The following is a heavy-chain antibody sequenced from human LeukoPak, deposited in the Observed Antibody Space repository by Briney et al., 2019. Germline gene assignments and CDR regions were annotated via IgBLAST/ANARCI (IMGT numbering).Heavy chain of an antibody. V-gene: IGHV1-18*01. J-gene: IGHJ4*02. CDR1: GYTFTSYG. Sequence: ASVKVSCKTSGYTFTSYGISWVRQAPGQGLEWMGWISTYNGNTDYAQNLQGRVTMTKDTSTSTAYMELRSLRSDDTAVYYRARDPPRIAVAGTGDYWGQGTLVTVSS. CDR2: ISTYNGNT. CDR3: ARDPPRIAVAGTGDY. D-gene: IGHD6-19*01.